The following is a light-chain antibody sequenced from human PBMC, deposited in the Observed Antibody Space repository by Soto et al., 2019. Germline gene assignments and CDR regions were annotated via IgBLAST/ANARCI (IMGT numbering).Light chain of an antibody. V-gene: IGKV3-15*01. CDR2: GAS. CDR3: QQYNKWQRT. CDR1: QSVNIN. Sequence: EIVMTQSPATLSVSPGERATLSCRASQSVNINLAWYQQKPGQAPRLLIFGASSRANGIPARFSGSGSGTEFTLTISNLQKEDFEVYYCQQYNKWQRTLGQGTKVDIK. J-gene: IGKJ1*01.